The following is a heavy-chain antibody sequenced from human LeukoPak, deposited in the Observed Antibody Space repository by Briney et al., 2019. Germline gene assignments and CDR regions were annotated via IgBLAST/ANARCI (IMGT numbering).Heavy chain of an antibody. CDR3: ARGLGSYYSDY. J-gene: IGHJ4*02. CDR2: ISSSSSYI. D-gene: IGHD1-26*01. V-gene: IGHV3-21*01. CDR1: GFTFSSYS. Sequence: GGSLRLSCAASGFTFSSYSMNWVRQAPGKGLEWVSSISSSSSYIYYADSVKGRFTISRDNAKNSLYLQMNSLRAEDTAVYYCARGLGSYYSDYWGQGTLVTVSS.